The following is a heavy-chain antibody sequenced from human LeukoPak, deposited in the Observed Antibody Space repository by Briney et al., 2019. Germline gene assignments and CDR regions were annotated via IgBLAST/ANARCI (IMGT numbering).Heavy chain of an antibody. CDR2: IGVSDGT. J-gene: IGHJ4*02. D-gene: IGHD6-19*01. V-gene: IGHV3-23*01. CDR1: GFTFSNSA. CDR3: AQSPSGWYQFDY. Sequence: GGSLRLSCGASGFTFSNSALTWVRQAPGKGLEVVSVIGVSDGTYYTDSVKGRFTISRDNSRYAVDLKMHSLRADDTAVDYCAQSPSGWYQFDYWGQGTLVTVSS.